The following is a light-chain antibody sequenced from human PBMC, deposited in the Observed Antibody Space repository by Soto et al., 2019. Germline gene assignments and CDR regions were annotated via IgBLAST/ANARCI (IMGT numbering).Light chain of an antibody. J-gene: IGKJ1*01. CDR2: KAS. CDR1: QSVSSW. V-gene: IGKV1-5*03. CDR3: QQYKSFLGT. Sequence: DIQMTQSPSTLSASVGDRVTFTCRASQSVSSWVAWYQQKPGKAPNLLITKASSLESGVPSRFSGSGTGTEFTLTINGLQPDDFATYYCQQYKSFLGTFGQGTKGEIK.